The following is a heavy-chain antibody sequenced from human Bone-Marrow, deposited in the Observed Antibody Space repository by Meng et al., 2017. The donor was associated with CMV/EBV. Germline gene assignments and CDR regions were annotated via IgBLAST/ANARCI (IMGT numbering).Heavy chain of an antibody. CDR2: INPNSDDT. Sequence: ASVKVSCKASGYTLTGYYMHWVRQAPGQGLEWMGWINPNSDDTKYAQKFQGRVTMTRDTSSSTGHMEFRSLSSDDTAVYYCARGKRYCSSTRCYRLDYWGQGTLVTVSS. D-gene: IGHD2-2*01. V-gene: IGHV1-2*02. CDR1: GYTLTGYY. CDR3: ARGKRYCSSTRCYRLDY. J-gene: IGHJ4*02.